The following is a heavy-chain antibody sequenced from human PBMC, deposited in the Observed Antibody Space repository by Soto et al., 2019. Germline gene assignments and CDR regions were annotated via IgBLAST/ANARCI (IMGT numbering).Heavy chain of an antibody. Sequence: ASVKVSCKASRYTFTSYDINWVRQATGQGLEWMGWINPNSGGTNYAQKFQGWVTMTRDTSISTAYMGLSRLRSDDTAVYYCARVHSSSSNYGMDVWGQGTTVTVSS. D-gene: IGHD6-13*01. V-gene: IGHV1-2*04. CDR2: INPNSGGT. CDR3: ARVHSSSSNYGMDV. J-gene: IGHJ6*02. CDR1: RYTFTSYD.